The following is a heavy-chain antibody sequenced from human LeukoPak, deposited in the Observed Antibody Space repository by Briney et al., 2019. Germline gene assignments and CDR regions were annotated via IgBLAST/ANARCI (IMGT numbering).Heavy chain of an antibody. V-gene: IGHV3-30*02. J-gene: IGHJ4*02. CDR1: GFAFSTYW. D-gene: IGHD2-2*01. Sequence: GGSLRLSCAASGFAFSTYWMHWVRQAPGKGLEWVAFIRYDGSNKYYADSVKGRFTISRDNSKNTLYLQTNSLRAEDTAVYYCAKDKVPAAKTLGYFDYWGQGTLVTVSS. CDR3: AKDKVPAAKTLGYFDY. CDR2: IRYDGSNK.